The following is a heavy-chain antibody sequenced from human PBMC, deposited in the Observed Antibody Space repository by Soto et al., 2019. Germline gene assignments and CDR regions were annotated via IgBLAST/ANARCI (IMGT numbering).Heavy chain of an antibody. J-gene: IGHJ4*02. D-gene: IGHD6-19*01. V-gene: IGHV3-30-3*01. CDR1: GFTFSDYV. CDR3: ARQNCGWSYYIDF. Sequence: QVQLVESGGGVVQPGRSLRLSCAASGFTFSDYVMHWVRQAPGKGLEWVAVISSDGSTKYYTDSMKGRFTISRDNSKETLFVQMNNLRGGDTAVYYCARQNCGWSYYIDFWGQGTLVTVSS. CDR2: ISSDGSTK.